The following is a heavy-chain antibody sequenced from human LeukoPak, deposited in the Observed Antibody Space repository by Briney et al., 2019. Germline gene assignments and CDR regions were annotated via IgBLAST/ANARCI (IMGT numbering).Heavy chain of an antibody. Sequence: GGSLRLSCAASGFTFSSYAMSWVRQAPGKGLEWVAVISYDGSNKYYADSVKGRFTISRDNSKNTLYLQMNSLRAEDTAVYYCARGGIYGDYDYWGQGTLVTVSS. V-gene: IGHV3-30-3*01. CDR1: GFTFSSYA. CDR3: ARGGIYGDYDY. J-gene: IGHJ4*02. D-gene: IGHD4-17*01. CDR2: ISYDGSNK.